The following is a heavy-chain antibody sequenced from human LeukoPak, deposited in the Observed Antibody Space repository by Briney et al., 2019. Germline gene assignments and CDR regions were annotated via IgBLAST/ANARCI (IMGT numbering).Heavy chain of an antibody. D-gene: IGHD3-3*01. V-gene: IGHV3-30*18. J-gene: IGHJ4*02. CDR3: AKDLNYDFWSGLGN. CDR2: ISYDGTNK. Sequence: GRSLRLPCAVSGFTFSSYGMHWVRQAPGKGLEWMAVISYDGTNKYYADSVKGRFTISRDNSKNTLYLQMNSLRAEDTAVYYCAKDLNYDFWSGLGNWGQGTLVTVSS. CDR1: GFTFSSYG.